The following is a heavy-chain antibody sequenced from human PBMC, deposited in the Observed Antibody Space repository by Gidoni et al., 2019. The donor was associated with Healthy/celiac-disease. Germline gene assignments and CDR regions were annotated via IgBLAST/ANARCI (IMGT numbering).Heavy chain of an antibody. J-gene: IGHJ4*02. CDR2: IEEVGSER. CDR3: ARDSGSYVY. V-gene: IGHV3-7*03. D-gene: IGHD3-10*01. Sequence: QAPGEGLEWVANIEEVGSERYYVDSVKGRFIISRDNAKNSLNLQMNSLRAEDTAVYYCARDSGSYVYWGQGTLVTVSS.